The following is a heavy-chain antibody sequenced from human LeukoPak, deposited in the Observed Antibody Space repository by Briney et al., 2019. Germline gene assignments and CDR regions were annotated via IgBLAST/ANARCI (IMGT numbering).Heavy chain of an antibody. J-gene: IGHJ2*01. CDR2: ISAYNGNT. V-gene: IGHV1-18*01. CDR1: GCTFTSYG. CDR3: ARPHYYDSSGYYHYQDWYFDL. Sequence: ASVKVSCKASGCTFTSYGISWVRQAPGQGLEWMGWISAYNGNTNYAQKLQGRVTMTTDTSTSTAYMELRGLRSGDTAVYYCARPHYYDSSGYYHYQDWYFDLWGRGTLVTVSS. D-gene: IGHD3-22*01.